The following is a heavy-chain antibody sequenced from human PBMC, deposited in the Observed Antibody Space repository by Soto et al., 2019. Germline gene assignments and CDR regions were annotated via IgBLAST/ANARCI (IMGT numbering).Heavy chain of an antibody. CDR3: ARHPERIAEIGWFDP. CDR1: GFTFSDYY. Sequence: GGSLRLSCAASGFTFSDYYMSWIRQAPGKGLEWVSYISSSGSTIYYADSVKGRFTISRDNAKNSLYLQMNSLRAEDTAVYYCARHPERIAEIGWFDPWGRGTLVTVSS. D-gene: IGHD6-13*01. J-gene: IGHJ5*02. CDR2: ISSSGSTI. V-gene: IGHV3-11*01.